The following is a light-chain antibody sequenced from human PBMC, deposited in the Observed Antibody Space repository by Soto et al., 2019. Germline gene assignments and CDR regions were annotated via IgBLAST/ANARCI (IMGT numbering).Light chain of an antibody. CDR2: DAT. CDR1: QSVSTY. Sequence: EIVLTQSPATLSLSPGERATLSCRASQSVSTYLAWYQQISGRAPRLLIYDATNRATGIPSRFSGCGSVSDFARSAASLQPDDFAVYYCQQRGDWPLTCGGGTVV. V-gene: IGKV3-11*01. J-gene: IGKJ4*01. CDR3: QQRGDWPLT.